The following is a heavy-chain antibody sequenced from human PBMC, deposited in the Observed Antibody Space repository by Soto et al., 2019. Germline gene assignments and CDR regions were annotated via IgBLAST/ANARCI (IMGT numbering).Heavy chain of an antibody. CDR1: GGSISSGNSYA. D-gene: IGHD3-16*01. V-gene: IGHV4-30-2*01. J-gene: IGHJ5*02. CDR3: ARAVAPYLGTWFDH. CDR2: ISHTGRT. Sequence: PSETLSLTCAVSGGSISSGNSYAWSWIRQPPGKGLEWIGSISHTGRTSYNPSLKGRVTMSVDKSKNQFSLKLSSVTAADMAVYYCARAVAPYLGTWFDHWGQGSLVTVSS.